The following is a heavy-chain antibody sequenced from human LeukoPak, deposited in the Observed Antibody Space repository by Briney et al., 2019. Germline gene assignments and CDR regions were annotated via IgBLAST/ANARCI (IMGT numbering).Heavy chain of an antibody. CDR3: ARGPWQQLAHFDN. D-gene: IGHD6-13*01. CDR2: IYYSGST. Sequence: SETLSLTCTVSGGSISSYYWSWIRQPPGKGLEWIGYIYYSGSTYYNPSLKSRVTISVDTSKNQFSLKLNSVTAADTAVYYCARGPWQQLAHFDNWGQGTLVTVSS. CDR1: GGSISSYY. J-gene: IGHJ4*02. V-gene: IGHV4-59*12.